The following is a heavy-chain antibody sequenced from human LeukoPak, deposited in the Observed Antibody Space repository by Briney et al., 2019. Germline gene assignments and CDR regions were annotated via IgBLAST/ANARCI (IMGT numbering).Heavy chain of an antibody. Sequence: PSETLSLTCTVSGGSISSGGYYWSWIRQHPGKGLEWIGYIYYSGSTYYNPSLKSRVTISVDTSKNQFSLKLSSVTAADTAVYYCARNYDFWSGYYTLDYWGQGTLVTVSS. D-gene: IGHD3-3*01. CDR2: IYYSGST. J-gene: IGHJ4*02. CDR3: ARNYDFWSGYYTLDY. CDR1: GGSISSGGYY. V-gene: IGHV4-31*03.